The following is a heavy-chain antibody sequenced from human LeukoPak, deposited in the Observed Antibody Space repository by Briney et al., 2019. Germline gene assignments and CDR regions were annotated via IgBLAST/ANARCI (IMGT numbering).Heavy chain of an antibody. CDR2: IRYDGSNK. V-gene: IGHV3-30*02. CDR3: AKDPHKDSSGPYYFDY. CDR1: GFTFSDHY. J-gene: IGHJ4*02. Sequence: GGSLRLSCATSGFTFSDHYMDWVRQAPGKGLEWVAFIRYDGSNKYYADSVKGRFTISRDNSKDTLYLQMNSLIAEDTAVYYCAKDPHKDSSGPYYFDYWGQRTLVTVSS. D-gene: IGHD3-22*01.